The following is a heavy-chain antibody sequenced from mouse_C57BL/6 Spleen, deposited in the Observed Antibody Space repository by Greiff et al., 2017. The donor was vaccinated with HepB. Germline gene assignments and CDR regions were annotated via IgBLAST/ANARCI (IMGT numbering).Heavy chain of an antibody. Sequence: QVQLQQPGTELVKPGASVKLSCKASGYTFTSYWMHWVKQRPGQGLEWIGNINPSNGGTNYNEKFKSKATLTVDKSSSTAYMQRSSLTSEDSAVYYCARERKAQAAWFAYWGQGTLVTVSA. CDR1: GYTFTSYW. CDR2: INPSNGGT. CDR3: ARERKAQAAWFAY. D-gene: IGHD3-2*02. J-gene: IGHJ3*01. V-gene: IGHV1-53*01.